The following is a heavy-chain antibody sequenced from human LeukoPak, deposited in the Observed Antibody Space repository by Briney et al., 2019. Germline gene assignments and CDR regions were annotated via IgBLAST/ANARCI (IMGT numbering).Heavy chain of an antibody. D-gene: IGHD6-13*01. CDR2: INHSGST. CDR3: ARGTFSSSWYFDY. Sequence: SETLSLTCTVSGGSISSYYWSWIRQPPGKGLEWIGEINHSGSTNYNPSLKSRVTISVDTSKSQFSLKLSSVTAADTAVYYCARGTFSSSWYFDYWGQGTLVTVSS. J-gene: IGHJ4*02. CDR1: GGSISSYY. V-gene: IGHV4-34*01.